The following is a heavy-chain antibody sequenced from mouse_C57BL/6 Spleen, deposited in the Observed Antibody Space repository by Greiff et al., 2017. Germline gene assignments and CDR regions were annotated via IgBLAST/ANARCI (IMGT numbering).Heavy chain of an antibody. J-gene: IGHJ2*01. CDR3: ARGEYFDY. V-gene: IGHV5-17*01. CDR2: ISSGSSTI. Sequence: DVMLVESGGGLVKPGGSLKLSCAASGFTFSDYGMHWVRQAPEKGLEWVAYISSGSSTIYYADTVKGRFNISRDNAKNTLFLEMTSLRSEDTAIYYCARGEYFDYWGQGTTLTVSS. CDR1: GFTFSDYG.